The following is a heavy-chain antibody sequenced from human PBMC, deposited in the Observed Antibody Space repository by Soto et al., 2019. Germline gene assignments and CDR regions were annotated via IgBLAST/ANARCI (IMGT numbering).Heavy chain of an antibody. CDR3: AREETTTCFDY. CDR2: ISYDGSNK. J-gene: IGHJ4*02. D-gene: IGHD1-7*01. Sequence: QVQLVESGGGVVQPGRSLRLSCAASGFTFSSYAMHWVRQAPGKGLEWVAVISYDGSNKYYADSVKGRFTISRDNSKNTLYLQMNSLRAEDTAVYYCAREETTTCFDYWGQGTLVTVSS. CDR1: GFTFSSYA. V-gene: IGHV3-30-3*01.